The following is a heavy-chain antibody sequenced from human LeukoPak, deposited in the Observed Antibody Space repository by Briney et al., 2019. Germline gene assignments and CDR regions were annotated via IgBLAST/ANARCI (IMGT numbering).Heavy chain of an antibody. J-gene: IGHJ4*02. CDR3: ARDNHGDIVVVPAAMPDC. V-gene: IGHV3-30*01. Sequence: PGRSLRLSCAASGFTFSSYAMHWVRQAPGKGLEWVAVISYDGSNKYYADSVKGRFTISRENSKNTMYLQMNSMRAEDTAVYYCARDNHGDIVVVPAAMPDCWGQGTLVTVSS. CDR2: ISYDGSNK. D-gene: IGHD2-2*01. CDR1: GFTFSSYA.